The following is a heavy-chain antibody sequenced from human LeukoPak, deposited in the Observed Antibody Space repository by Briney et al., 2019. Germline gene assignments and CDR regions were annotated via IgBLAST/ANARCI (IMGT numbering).Heavy chain of an antibody. Sequence: SETLSLTCTVSGASISSYYWSWIRQPPGKGLEWIGDIYYSGSIKYNPSLKSRVTMSVDTSKNQFSLKLSSVTAADTAIYYCARDGARTGPYYFDYWGQGTLVTVSS. CDR1: GASISSYY. D-gene: IGHD1-14*01. J-gene: IGHJ4*02. V-gene: IGHV4-59*01. CDR3: ARDGARTGPYYFDY. CDR2: IYYSGSI.